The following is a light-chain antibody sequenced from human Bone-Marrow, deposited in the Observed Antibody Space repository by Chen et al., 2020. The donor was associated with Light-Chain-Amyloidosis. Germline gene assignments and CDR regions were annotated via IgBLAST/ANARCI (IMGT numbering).Light chain of an antibody. CDR2: EVT. CDR1: SSAVGGDNH. Sequence: PLTLPSLVFASPGLSITTSCPGTSSAVGGDNHVSWYQQHPDNAPKLMIYEVTHRPSCVPDRFSGSRSDNTASLTSSGLQTEDEADYFCSSCTSTNTLVFGSGTRVTVL. V-gene: IGLV2-14*01. CDR3: SSCTSTNTLV. J-gene: IGLJ1*01.